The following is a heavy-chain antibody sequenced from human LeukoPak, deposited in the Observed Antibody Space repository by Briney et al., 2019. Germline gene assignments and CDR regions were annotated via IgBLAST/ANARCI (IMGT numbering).Heavy chain of an antibody. Sequence: GGSLRLSCAASGFTVSSNYMSWVRQAPGKGLEWVSVIYSGGSTYYADSVKGRFTISRDNSKNTLYLQMNSLRAEDTAVYYCASQRMGRYRSSTSCLGYYYYMDVWGKGTTVTVSS. CDR2: IYSGGST. J-gene: IGHJ6*03. D-gene: IGHD2-2*01. V-gene: IGHV3-53*01. CDR1: GFTVSSNY. CDR3: ASQRMGRYRSSTSCLGYYYYMDV.